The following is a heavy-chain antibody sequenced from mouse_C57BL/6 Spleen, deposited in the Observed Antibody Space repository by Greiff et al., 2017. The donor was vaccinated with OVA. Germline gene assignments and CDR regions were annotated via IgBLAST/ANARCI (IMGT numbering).Heavy chain of an antibody. CDR2: IYPGNGDT. Sequence: EVMLVESGTVLARPGASVKMSCKTSGYTFTSYWMHWVKQRPGQGLEWIGAIYPGNGDTSYNQKFKGKANLTAVTSASTAYMELSSLTNEDSAVYYVKRGWESYYFDYWGQGTTLTVSS. CDR3: KRGWESYYFDY. D-gene: IGHD2-3*01. J-gene: IGHJ2*01. V-gene: IGHV1-5*01. CDR1: GYTFTSYW.